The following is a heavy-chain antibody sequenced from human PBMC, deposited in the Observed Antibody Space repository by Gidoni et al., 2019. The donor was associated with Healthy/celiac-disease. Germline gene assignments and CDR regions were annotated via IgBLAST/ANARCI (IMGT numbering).Heavy chain of an antibody. D-gene: IGHD1-26*01. J-gene: IGHJ4*02. CDR1: GFTFSSYA. V-gene: IGHV3-23*04. CDR2: SSGSVGST. CDR3: AKWGAGADAGGY. Sequence: EVQLVESGGGLVQHGGSLRLSCAASGFTFSSYAMSWVRQAPGKGLEWVSASSGSVGSTYYADSVKGRFTISRDNSKNTLYLPMNSLRAEATALYYCAKWGAGADAGGYWVQGTLVTVSS.